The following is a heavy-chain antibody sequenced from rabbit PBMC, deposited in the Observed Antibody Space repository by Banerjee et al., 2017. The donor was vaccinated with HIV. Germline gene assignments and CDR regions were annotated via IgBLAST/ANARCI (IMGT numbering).Heavy chain of an antibody. CDR2: IYTGSSGNT. D-gene: IGHD8-1*01. CDR3: ARAGSGYATGAFDP. V-gene: IGHV1S40*01. Sequence: QSLEESGGDLVKPGASLTLTCTASGFDFNSNIMCWVRQAPGKGLEWIACIYTGSSGNTYYASWAKGRFTISKTSSTTVTLQLTSLTVADTATYFCARAGSGYATGAFDPPGQGTLVTVS. J-gene: IGHJ2*01. CDR1: GFDFNSNI.